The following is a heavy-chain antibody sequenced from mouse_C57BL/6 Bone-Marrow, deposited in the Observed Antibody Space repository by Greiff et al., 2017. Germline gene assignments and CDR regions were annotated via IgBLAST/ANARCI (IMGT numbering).Heavy chain of an antibody. Sequence: QVQLQQPGTELVRPGTSVKLSCKASGYTFTSYWMHWVKQRPGQGLEWIGVIDPSDSYTNYNQKFKGKATLTVDTSSSTASMQPSRLTSEDSAVLYYAREDDYDRYCDFDDWGKGTTVTVSS. CDR3: AREDDYDRYCDFDD. J-gene: IGHJ4*01. CDR2: IDPSDSYT. CDR1: GYTFTSYW. D-gene: IGHD2-4*01. V-gene: IGHV1-59*01.